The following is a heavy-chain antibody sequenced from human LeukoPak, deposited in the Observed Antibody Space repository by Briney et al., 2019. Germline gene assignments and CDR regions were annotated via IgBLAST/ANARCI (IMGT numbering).Heavy chain of an antibody. CDR1: AYSVTSDYF. J-gene: IGHJ4*02. Sequence: PSETLSLTCTVSAYSVTSDYFWGWIRQPPGKGLEWIGNVDPSGNTYYNPSLKSRATISLDTSKKGFSLKLTSVTAADTAIYYCATVRASHYGDWFFDYWGQGTLVTVSS. CDR2: VDPSGNT. V-gene: IGHV4-38-2*02. D-gene: IGHD4-17*01. CDR3: ATVRASHYGDWFFDY.